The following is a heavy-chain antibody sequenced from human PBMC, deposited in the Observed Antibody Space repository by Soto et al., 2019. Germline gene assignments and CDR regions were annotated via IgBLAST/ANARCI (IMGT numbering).Heavy chain of an antibody. V-gene: IGHV3-30*18. J-gene: IGHJ6*02. CDR3: AKVDRGYSYGYYYGMDV. D-gene: IGHD5-18*01. Sequence: QVQLVESGGGVVQPGRSLRLSCAASEFTFSSYGMHWVRQAPGKGLEWVAVISYDGSNKYYADSVKGRFTISRDNSKNTLYLQMNSLRAEDTAVYYCAKVDRGYSYGYYYGMDVWGQGTTVTVSS. CDR2: ISYDGSNK. CDR1: EFTFSSYG.